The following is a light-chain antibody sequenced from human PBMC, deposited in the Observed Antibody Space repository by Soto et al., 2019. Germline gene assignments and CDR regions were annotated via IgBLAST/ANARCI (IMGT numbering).Light chain of an antibody. Sequence: EIVLTQSPGTLSLSPGERATLSCRASQSVSRSLAWYQQKPGQAPRLLIYGASSRATGIPDRFSGSGSGPDCTLTISRLEPEDFAVYFCQHYGSSRTFGQGTKVEIK. J-gene: IGKJ1*01. CDR1: QSVSRS. V-gene: IGKV3-20*01. CDR2: GAS. CDR3: QHYGSSRT.